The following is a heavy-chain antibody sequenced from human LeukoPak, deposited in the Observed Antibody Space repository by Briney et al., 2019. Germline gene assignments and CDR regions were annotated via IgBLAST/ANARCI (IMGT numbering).Heavy chain of an antibody. V-gene: IGHV3-23*01. Sequence: GGSLRLSCAASGFTFSNYAMTWVRQAPGKGLEWVSAISGSGDSTYYADSVKGRVTISSDNSKKTLYLQMDNLRAEDTALYYCAKAVEMATITTGFDYWGQGTLVTVSS. CDR1: GFTFSNYA. J-gene: IGHJ4*02. D-gene: IGHD5-24*01. CDR3: AKAVEMATITTGFDY. CDR2: ISGSGDST.